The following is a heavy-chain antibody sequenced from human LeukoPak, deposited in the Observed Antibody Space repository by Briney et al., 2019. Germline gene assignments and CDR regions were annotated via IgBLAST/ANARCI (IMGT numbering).Heavy chain of an antibody. CDR1: NGSISTYY. D-gene: IGHD4-23*01. V-gene: IGHV4-59*01. J-gene: IGHJ4*02. CDR3: ARGGPTNSDRYYFDY. CDR2: IDYSGHT. Sequence: SETLSLICSVSNGSISTYYWSWIRQPPGKGLEYIGYIDYSGHTYANPSLQSRVTLSVDTSTNQISLQLTSVTAADTAVYFCARGGPTNSDRYYFDYWGQGTLVTVSS.